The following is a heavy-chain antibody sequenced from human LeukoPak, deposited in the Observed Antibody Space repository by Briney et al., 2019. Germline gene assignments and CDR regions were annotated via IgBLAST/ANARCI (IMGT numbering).Heavy chain of an antibody. CDR2: IHPGVSDT. CDR1: GYSSTSDW. CDR3: ARRQVGASADAFDI. Sequence: AAAMKISCRGSGYSSTSDWIAWGRQTREKGVEWRGIIHPGVSDTRSSPSFQGQVTISADKFISTAYLQWSSLKASDTAMYYCARRQVGASADAFDIWGQGTMVTVSS. D-gene: IGHD1-26*01. J-gene: IGHJ3*02. V-gene: IGHV5-51*01.